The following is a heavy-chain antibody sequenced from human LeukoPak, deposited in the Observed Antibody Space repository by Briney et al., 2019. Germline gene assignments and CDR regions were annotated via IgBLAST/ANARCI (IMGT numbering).Heavy chain of an antibody. V-gene: IGHV4-4*07. CDR2: MDSSGTI. Sequence: PSETLSLTCTVTGGSMSSCSWTWIRQPAGRGLEWVGRMDSSGTINYNPSLGSRVSMSLDTSKKQFSLTLRSVTAAETAVYSCARVSGYYSVWRAPRPYHYYYYLDVWGTGITVTVSS. J-gene: IGHJ6*03. D-gene: IGHD3-10*02. CDR3: ARVSGYYSVWRAPRPYHYYYYLDV. CDR1: GGSMSSCS.